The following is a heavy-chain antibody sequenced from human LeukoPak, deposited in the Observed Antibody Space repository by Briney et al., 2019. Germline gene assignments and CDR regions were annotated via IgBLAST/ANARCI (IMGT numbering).Heavy chain of an antibody. J-gene: IGHJ4*02. V-gene: IGHV1-24*01. D-gene: IGHD3-10*01. CDR2: FDPEVGET. Sequence: ASVKVSCKVSGYTLTELSMHWVQRAPGKGLEGWGGFDPEVGETIYAQKFQGRVTMTEDTSTDTAYMELSSLRSEDTAVYYCATEEYYYGSGSYSKAFDYWGQGTLVTVSS. CDR3: ATEEYYYGSGSYSKAFDY. CDR1: GYTLTELS.